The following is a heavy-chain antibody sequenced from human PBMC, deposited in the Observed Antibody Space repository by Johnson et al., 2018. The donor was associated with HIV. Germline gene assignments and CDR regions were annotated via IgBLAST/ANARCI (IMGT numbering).Heavy chain of an antibody. J-gene: IGHJ3*02. CDR2: ISYDGSNK. V-gene: IGHV3-30*03. D-gene: IGHD6-6*01. CDR3: ARDRGIAARPFRYAFDI. CDR1: GFTVSSNY. Sequence: QMLLVESGGGLVQPGGSLRLSCAASGFTVSSNYMSWVRQAPGKGLEWVAVISYDGSNKYYADSVKGRFTISRDNSKNTLYLQMNSLRAEDTAVYYCARDRGIAARPFRYAFDIRGQGTMVTVSS.